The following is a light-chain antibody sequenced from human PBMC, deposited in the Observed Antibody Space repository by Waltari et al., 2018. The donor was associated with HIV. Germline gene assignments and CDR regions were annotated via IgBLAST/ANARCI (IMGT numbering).Light chain of an antibody. V-gene: IGKV1-9*01. Sequence: DIQLTQSPSFLSVSAGDRVIIPCRASLGVSGYVAWYQQKPGKAPKLLIYGTSILQGGVPSRFTGRGSGTEFTLTINSLQPEDSATYYCQQLRTFGQGTNVEIK. J-gene: IGKJ1*01. CDR2: GTS. CDR1: LGVSGY. CDR3: QQLRT.